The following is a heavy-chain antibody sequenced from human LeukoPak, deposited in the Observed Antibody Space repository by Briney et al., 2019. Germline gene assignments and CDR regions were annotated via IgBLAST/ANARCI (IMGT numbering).Heavy chain of an antibody. CDR2: ISATGGTT. V-gene: IGHV3-23*01. Sequence: PGGSLRLSCAASGFTFSSYAMSWVRQAPGKGLEWVSAISATGGTTYYADSVKGRFTISRDNSKNTLYLQMNILRAEDTAIYYCAKNGDRGAYCSGGSCYPYYYYYIDVWGKGTTVTISS. D-gene: IGHD2-15*01. CDR1: GFTFSSYA. CDR3: AKNGDRGAYCSGGSCYPYYYYYIDV. J-gene: IGHJ6*03.